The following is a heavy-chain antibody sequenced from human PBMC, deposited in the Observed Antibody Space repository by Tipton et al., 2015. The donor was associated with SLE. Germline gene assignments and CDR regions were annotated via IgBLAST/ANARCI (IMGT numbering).Heavy chain of an antibody. V-gene: IGHV4-38-2*01. CDR2: IYHSGST. CDR1: GYSISSGYY. J-gene: IGHJ4*02. CDR3: ASDSGSWFDY. Sequence: TLSLTCAVSGYSISSGYYWGWIRQPPGKGLEWIGSIYHSGSTYYNPSLKSRVTISVDTSKNQFSLKLSSVTAADTAVYYCASDSGSWFDYWGQGTLVTVPS. D-gene: IGHD6-13*01.